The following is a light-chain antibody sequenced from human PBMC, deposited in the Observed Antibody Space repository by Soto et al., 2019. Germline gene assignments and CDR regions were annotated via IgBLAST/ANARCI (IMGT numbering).Light chain of an antibody. Sequence: QSALTQPASVSGFPGQSITISCTGTSSDVGGYNFVSWYQQHPGKAPKLMIYEVTSRPSGVSNRFSGSKSGNTASLTISGLQAEDEADYYCNSYTTISTLVFGTGTKVTVL. CDR2: EVT. V-gene: IGLV2-14*03. J-gene: IGLJ1*01. CDR3: NSYTTISTLV. CDR1: SSDVGGYNF.